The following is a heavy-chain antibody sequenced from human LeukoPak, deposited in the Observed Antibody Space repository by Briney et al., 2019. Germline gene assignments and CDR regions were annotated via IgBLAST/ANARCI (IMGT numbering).Heavy chain of an antibody. V-gene: IGHV1-3*01. CDR1: GYTFTSYA. Sequence: ASVKVSCKASGYTFTSYAMHWVRQAPGQRLEWMGWINAGNGNTKYSQKFQGRVTITRDTSASTAYMELSSLRSEDTAVYYCATKELSSSWYGLYFDLWGRGTLVTVSS. J-gene: IGHJ2*01. CDR2: INAGNGNT. D-gene: IGHD6-13*01. CDR3: ATKELSSSWYGLYFDL.